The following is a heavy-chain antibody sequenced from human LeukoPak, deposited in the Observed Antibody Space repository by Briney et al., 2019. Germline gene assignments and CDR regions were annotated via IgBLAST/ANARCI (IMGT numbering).Heavy chain of an antibody. CDR1: GGSISSSCCC. CDR2: TYSSGST. V-gene: IGHV4-39*07. J-gene: IGHJ4*02. CDR3: ARVQAYCSGGSCQRYFDY. Sequence: PSETLSLTCTVSGGSISSSCCCWGWIRQPPGKGLECIATTYSSGSTSYNPSLKSRVTISVDTSKNQFSLKLSSVTAADTAVYYCARVQAYCSGGSCQRYFDYWGQGTLVTVSS. D-gene: IGHD2-15*01.